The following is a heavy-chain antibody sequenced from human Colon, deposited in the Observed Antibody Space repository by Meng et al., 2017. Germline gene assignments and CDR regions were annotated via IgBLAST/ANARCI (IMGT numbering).Heavy chain of an antibody. CDR1: GYTFTAYF. CDR2: FNPNSGAT. J-gene: IGHJ5*02. D-gene: IGHD1-14*01. CDR3: ARGLNPHWFDP. Sequence: QVQLVQSGAALKKPGASVKVSCTTSGYTFTAYFIHWVRQAPGQGLEWMGWFNPNSGATNYAQNFQGRVTMTRATSATTAYMELSSLRSDDTAMYYCARGLNPHWFDPWGQGTLVTVSS. V-gene: IGHV1-2*02.